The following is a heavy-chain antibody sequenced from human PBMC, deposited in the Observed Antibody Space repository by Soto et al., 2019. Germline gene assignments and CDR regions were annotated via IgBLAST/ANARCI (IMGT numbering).Heavy chain of an antibody. CDR1: GGSISSYY. CDR3: ARRWGYSFDY. Sequence: QLQLQESGPGLVKPSETLSLTCTVSGGSISSYYWGWIRRPPGKGLEWIGSIYYSGSTYYNPTLKSPATISVHTSKNQFSLKLSSVTAAHTAVYYCARRWGYSFDYWGQGTLVTVSS. V-gene: IGHV4-39*01. CDR2: IYYSGST. D-gene: IGHD7-27*01. J-gene: IGHJ4*02.